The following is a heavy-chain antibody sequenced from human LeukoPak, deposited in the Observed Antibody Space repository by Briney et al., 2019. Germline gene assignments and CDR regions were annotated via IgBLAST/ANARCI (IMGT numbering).Heavy chain of an antibody. Sequence: AGGSLRLSCAASGFTFSSYAMHWVRQAPGKGLEYVSVISSNGDSTYYANSVKGRFTISRDNSKNTLYLQMGSLRPDDMAVYYCARVDYGDYGAGYWGQGTLVTVSS. CDR2: ISSNGDST. V-gene: IGHV3-64*01. D-gene: IGHD4-17*01. CDR3: ARVDYGDYGAGY. J-gene: IGHJ4*02. CDR1: GFTFSSYA.